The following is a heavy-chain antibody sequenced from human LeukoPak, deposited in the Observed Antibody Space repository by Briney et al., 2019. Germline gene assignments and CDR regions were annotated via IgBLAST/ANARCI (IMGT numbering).Heavy chain of an antibody. CDR1: GFTFTNAW. Sequence: VGSLRLSCAASGFTFTNAWMTWVRQAPGKGPERVGRIKSKTDGGTTDYAAPVKGRFTISRDDSKTTLYLQMNSLKAEDTAVYYCATAVGATAFNIWGQGTMVTVSS. D-gene: IGHD1-26*01. CDR2: IKSKTDGGTT. CDR3: ATAVGATAFNI. J-gene: IGHJ3*02. V-gene: IGHV3-15*01.